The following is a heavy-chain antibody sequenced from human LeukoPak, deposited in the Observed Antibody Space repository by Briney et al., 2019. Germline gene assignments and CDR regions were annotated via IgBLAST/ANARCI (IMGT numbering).Heavy chain of an antibody. CDR2: INPNSGGT. CDR1: GYTFTGYY. Sequence: ASVKVSCKASGYTFTGYYMHWVRQAPGQGLEWMGWINPNSGGTNYAQKFQGRVTMTRDTPISTAYMELSRLRSDDTAVYYCARVWEQFEPTNWFDPWGQGTLVTVSS. D-gene: IGHD1-26*01. V-gene: IGHV1-2*02. CDR3: ARVWEQFEPTNWFDP. J-gene: IGHJ5*02.